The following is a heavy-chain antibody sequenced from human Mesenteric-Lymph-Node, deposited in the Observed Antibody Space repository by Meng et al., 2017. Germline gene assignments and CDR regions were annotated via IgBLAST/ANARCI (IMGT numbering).Heavy chain of an antibody. J-gene: IGHJ5*02. Sequence: HVDVHESGPGLVKPSETLSLTCAVSGGYISSINGWTWVRQPPGKGLEWIGEIYHSGSTNYNPSLKSRVTISVDKSKNQFSLKLSSVTAADTAEYYCARVAAAGNEWFDPWGQGTLVTVSS. CDR3: ARVAAAGNEWFDP. CDR1: GGYISSING. D-gene: IGHD6-13*01. V-gene: IGHV4-4*02. CDR2: IYHSGST.